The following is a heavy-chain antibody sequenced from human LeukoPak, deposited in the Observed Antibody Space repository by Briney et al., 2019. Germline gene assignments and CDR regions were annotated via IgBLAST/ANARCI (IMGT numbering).Heavy chain of an antibody. V-gene: IGHV3-9*01. CDR1: GFTFDDYA. CDR3: ARARGNSYFDS. J-gene: IGHJ4*02. Sequence: GGSLRLSCAASGFTFDDYAMHWVRQAPGKGLGWVSGITWNSDNIGYVDSVRGRFTISRDNAKNSLYLQMNSLRAEDTALYYCARARGNSYFDSWGQGTLVTVSS. D-gene: IGHD1-7*01. CDR2: ITWNSDNI.